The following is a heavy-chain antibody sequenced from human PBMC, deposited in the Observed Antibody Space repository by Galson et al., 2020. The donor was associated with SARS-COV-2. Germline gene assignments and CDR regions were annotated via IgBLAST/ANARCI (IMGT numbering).Heavy chain of an antibody. Sequence: GGSLRLSCTASGFTFGDYAMSWFRQAPGKGLEWVGFIRSKAYGGTTEYAASVKGRFTISRDDSKSIAYLQMNSLKTEDTAVYYCTRDPSPLYYDFWSGYPPPFDYWGQGTLVTVSS. D-gene: IGHD3-3*01. CDR1: GFTFGDYA. J-gene: IGHJ4*02. V-gene: IGHV3-49*03. CDR2: IRSKAYGGTT. CDR3: TRDPSPLYYDFWSGYPPPFDY.